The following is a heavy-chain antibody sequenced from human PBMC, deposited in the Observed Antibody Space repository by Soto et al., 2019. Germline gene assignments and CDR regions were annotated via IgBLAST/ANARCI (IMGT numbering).Heavy chain of an antibody. Sequence: PSETLSLTCTASGDSISSSYWSWIRQPPGKGLEWIGYIYYSGSTNYNPSLKSRLSISVDTSKNQFSLNLNFMTAADTAVYYCARGWSRGYYYFDHWGQGALVTVSS. CDR1: GDSISSSY. V-gene: IGHV4-59*01. CDR2: IYYSGST. CDR3: ARGWSRGYYYFDH. J-gene: IGHJ4*02. D-gene: IGHD6-25*01.